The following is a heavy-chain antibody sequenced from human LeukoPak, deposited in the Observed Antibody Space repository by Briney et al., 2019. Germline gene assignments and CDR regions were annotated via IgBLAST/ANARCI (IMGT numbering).Heavy chain of an antibody. J-gene: IGHJ4*02. V-gene: IGHV4-34*01. Sequence: SETLSLTCAVYGGSFSGYYWSWIRQPPGKGLEWIGEINHSGSTNYNPSLKSRVTISVDTSKNQFSLKLSSVTAADTAVYYCARERLYDFWSVSFDYWGQGTLVTVSS. CDR1: GGSFSGYY. D-gene: IGHD3-3*01. CDR3: ARERLYDFWSVSFDY. CDR2: INHSGST.